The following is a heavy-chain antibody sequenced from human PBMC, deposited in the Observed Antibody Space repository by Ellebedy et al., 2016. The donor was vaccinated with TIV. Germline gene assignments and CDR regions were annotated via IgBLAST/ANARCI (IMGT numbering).Heavy chain of an antibody. Sequence: GESLKISCAASGFTFSSYGMHWVRQAPGKGLEWVAVIWYDGSNKYYADSVKGRFTISRDNSKNTLYLQMNSLRAEDAAVYYCAKASAAARPYFFDYWGQGTLVTVSS. CDR2: IWYDGSNK. V-gene: IGHV3-33*06. J-gene: IGHJ4*02. CDR1: GFTFSSYG. CDR3: AKASAAARPYFFDY. D-gene: IGHD6-6*01.